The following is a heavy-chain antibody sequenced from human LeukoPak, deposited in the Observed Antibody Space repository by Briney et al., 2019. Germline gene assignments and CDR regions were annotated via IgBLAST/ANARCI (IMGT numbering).Heavy chain of an antibody. CDR2: ISAYNGNT. V-gene: IGHV1-18*01. Sequence: ASVKVSCKASGYTFTSYGISWVRQAPGQGLEWMGWISAYNGNTNYAQKFQGRVTMTRDTSISTAYMELSRLRSDDTAVYYCARPGIAVAGTMYNWFDPWGQGTLVTVSS. CDR1: GYTFTSYG. D-gene: IGHD6-19*01. J-gene: IGHJ5*02. CDR3: ARPGIAVAGTMYNWFDP.